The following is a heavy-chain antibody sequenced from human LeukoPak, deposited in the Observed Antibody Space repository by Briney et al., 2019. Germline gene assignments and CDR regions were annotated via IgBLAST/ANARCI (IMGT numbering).Heavy chain of an antibody. D-gene: IGHD5-18*01. CDR1: GGSISNYH. J-gene: IGHJ4*02. V-gene: IGHV4-59*12. Sequence: PSETLSLTCSVAGGSISNYHWNWIRQPPGKGPEWIGFIQYSGNTNYNPSLKSRVTISVDTSKNQFSLKLSSVTAADTAVYYCARGADTGEFDYWGQGTLVTVSS. CDR2: IQYSGNT. CDR3: ARGADTGEFDY.